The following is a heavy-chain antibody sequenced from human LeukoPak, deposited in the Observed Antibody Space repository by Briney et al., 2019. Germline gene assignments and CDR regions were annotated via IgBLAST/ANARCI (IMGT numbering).Heavy chain of an antibody. CDR1: GFTFGTYW. Sequence: GGSLRLSCAASGFTFGTYWMSWVRQAPGKGLEWVANINEDGSEKYYVDSVRGRFTISRDNAGNSLYVQMNSLRVEGTAVYYCARKSGDPFDYWGQGTLVAVSS. CDR2: INEDGSEK. CDR3: ARKSGDPFDY. V-gene: IGHV3-7*01. J-gene: IGHJ4*02. D-gene: IGHD4-17*01.